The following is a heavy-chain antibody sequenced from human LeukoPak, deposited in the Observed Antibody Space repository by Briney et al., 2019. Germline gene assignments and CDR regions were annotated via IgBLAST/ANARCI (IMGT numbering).Heavy chain of an antibody. CDR2: ISGSGDST. Sequence: GGSLRLSCAASGFTFSSYAMSWVRQAPGKGLEWVSAISGSGDSTYYGDSVKGRFTISRDNSKNTLYLQMNSLRAEDTAVYYCARRPSGVPAAQGGNYYYGMDVWGQGTTVTVSS. CDR1: GFTFSSYA. V-gene: IGHV3-23*01. CDR3: ARRPSGVPAAQGGNYYYGMDV. J-gene: IGHJ6*02. D-gene: IGHD2-2*01.